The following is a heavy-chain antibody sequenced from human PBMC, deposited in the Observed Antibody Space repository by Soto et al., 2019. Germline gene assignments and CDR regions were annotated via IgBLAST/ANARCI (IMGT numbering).Heavy chain of an antibody. Sequence: QITLKESGPTRVKPTQTLTLTCIFSGFSLTTSGVGVGWIRQPPGKALEWLALIYWDGGERYSPSLRNRLTTTKDTSKNTVVLAMANRDTADTATYFCAHRVLRTYCALVTKAALYLAHWGQEGLVTVS. D-gene: IGHD2-21*01. CDR2: IYWDGGE. CDR3: AHRVLRTYCALVTKAALYLAH. V-gene: IGHV2-5*02. J-gene: IGHJ4*02. CDR1: GFSLTTSGVG.